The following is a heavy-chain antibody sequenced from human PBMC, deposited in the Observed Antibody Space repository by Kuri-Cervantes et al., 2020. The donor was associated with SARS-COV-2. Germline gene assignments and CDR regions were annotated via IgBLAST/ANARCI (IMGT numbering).Heavy chain of an antibody. CDR1: GFTFSSYA. J-gene: IGHJ4*02. D-gene: IGHD3-10*01. V-gene: IGHV3-64*02. Sequence: GESLKISCAASGFTFSSYAMHWVRQAPGKGLEYVSAISSNGGSTYYADSVKGRFTISRDNSKNTLYLQMGSLRAEDMAVYYCARDLAGGYGSGSEFDYWGQGTLVTVSS. CDR2: ISSNGGST. CDR3: ARDLAGGYGSGSEFDY.